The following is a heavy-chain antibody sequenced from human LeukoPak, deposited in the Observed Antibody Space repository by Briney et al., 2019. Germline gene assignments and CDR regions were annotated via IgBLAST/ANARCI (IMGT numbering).Heavy chain of an antibody. D-gene: IGHD6-6*01. CDR1: GGSFSGYY. Sequence: PSETLSLTCAVYGGSFSGYYWSWIRQPPGKGLEWIGEINHSGSTNYNPSLKSRVTISVDTSKNQFSLKLSSVTAADTAVYYCARPVRYSSSSWAYYYYYMDVWGKGTTVTVSS. CDR2: INHSGST. J-gene: IGHJ6*03. V-gene: IGHV4-34*01. CDR3: ARPVRYSSSSWAYYYYYMDV.